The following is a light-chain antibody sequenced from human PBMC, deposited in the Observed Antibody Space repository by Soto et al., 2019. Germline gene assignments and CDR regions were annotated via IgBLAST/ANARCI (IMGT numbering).Light chain of an antibody. J-gene: IGLJ2*01. Sequence: QAVVTQEPSLTVSPGGTVTLTCGSSTGAVTSGHYPYWFQQKPGQAPRTLIYDTSNKPSWTPARFSGSLLGGKAALTLSGAQPEDEDEYYCLLSYSGARFGGGTKVTVL. CDR1: TGAVTSGHY. CDR3: LLSYSGAR. V-gene: IGLV7-46*01. CDR2: DTS.